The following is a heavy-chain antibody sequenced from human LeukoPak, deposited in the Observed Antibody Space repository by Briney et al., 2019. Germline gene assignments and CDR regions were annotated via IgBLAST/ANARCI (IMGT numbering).Heavy chain of an antibody. Sequence: GGSLRLSCAASGFTFSDYYMSWIRQAPGKGLEWVSYISRSGSTIYYADSVKGRFTISRDNAKNSLYLQMNSLRAEDTAVYYCARHHAPYYYDSSGYNWFDPWGQGTLVTVSS. J-gene: IGHJ5*02. D-gene: IGHD3-22*01. V-gene: IGHV3-11*04. CDR2: ISRSGSTI. CDR1: GFTFSDYY. CDR3: ARHHAPYYYDSSGYNWFDP.